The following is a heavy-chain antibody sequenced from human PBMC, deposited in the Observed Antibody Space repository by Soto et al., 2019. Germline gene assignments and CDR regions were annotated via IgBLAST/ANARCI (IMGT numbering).Heavy chain of an antibody. V-gene: IGHV3-7*03. CDR2: IKQDGSEK. Sequence: GGSLRLSCAASGFTFSSYWMSWVRQAPGKGLEWVANIKQDGSEKYYAAPVKGRFTISRDDSKTTLYLQMNSLKTEDTAVYYCTTDSRWAVAGSPTQDYWGQGTLVTVSS. J-gene: IGHJ4*02. CDR1: GFTFSSYW. D-gene: IGHD6-19*01. CDR3: TTDSRWAVAGSPTQDY.